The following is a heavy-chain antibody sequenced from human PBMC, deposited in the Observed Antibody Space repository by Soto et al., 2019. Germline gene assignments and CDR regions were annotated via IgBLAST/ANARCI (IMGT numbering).Heavy chain of an antibody. J-gene: IGHJ5*02. V-gene: IGHV3-30-3*01. Sequence: WWSLRLSCSASGFTFRSYGMHWVRQAPGKGLEWVALISYDGGTKYYADSVQGRFTISRDNSINTLFLQMSSLRAEDTAVYYCASVVCGYDVGNWFDPWGQGTLVTVSS. CDR2: ISYDGGTK. CDR3: ASVVCGYDVGNWFDP. CDR1: GFTFRSYG. D-gene: IGHD5-12*01.